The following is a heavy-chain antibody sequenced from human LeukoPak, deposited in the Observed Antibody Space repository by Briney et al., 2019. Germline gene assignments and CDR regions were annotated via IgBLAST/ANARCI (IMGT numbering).Heavy chain of an antibody. CDR2: ISSSSYI. V-gene: IGHV3-21*01. J-gene: IGHJ6*02. CDR1: GFTFSSYS. Sequence: GGSLRLSCAASGFTFSSYSMNWVRQAPGKGLEWVSSISSSSYIYYADSVKGRFTISRDNAKNSLYLQMNSLRAEDTAVYYCARVVSTNYGMDVWGQGTTVAVSS. D-gene: IGHD3-22*01. CDR3: ARVVSTNYGMDV.